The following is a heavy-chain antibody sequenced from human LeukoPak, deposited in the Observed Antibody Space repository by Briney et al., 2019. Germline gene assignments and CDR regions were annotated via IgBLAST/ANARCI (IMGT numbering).Heavy chain of an antibody. CDR2: IHSGGST. D-gene: IGHD3-22*01. V-gene: IGHV3-53*01. CDR1: GFTVSNNY. J-gene: IGHJ4*02. CDR3: ARKSTFDSSGYYVH. Sequence: GGSLRLSCAASGFTVSNNYMSWVRQAPGKGLEWVSVIHSGGSTYYADSVKGRFTISRDNSKNTLYLQMNSLRAEDTAVYYCARKSTFDSSGYYVHWGQGTLVTVSS.